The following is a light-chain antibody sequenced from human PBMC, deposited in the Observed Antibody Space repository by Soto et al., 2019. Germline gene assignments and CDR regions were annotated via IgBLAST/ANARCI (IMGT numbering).Light chain of an antibody. V-gene: IGKV3-11*01. CDR2: DAS. J-gene: IGKJ1*01. CDR1: QSVSNF. Sequence: EIVLTQSPAPLSLSPGERATLSCRASQSVSNFLAWYQQKPGQAPRLLISDASNRATGIPDRLSGSGSGTDFSLTISSLEPGDFAVYYLQQHSNWPSTFGQGTKVEIK. CDR3: QQHSNWPST.